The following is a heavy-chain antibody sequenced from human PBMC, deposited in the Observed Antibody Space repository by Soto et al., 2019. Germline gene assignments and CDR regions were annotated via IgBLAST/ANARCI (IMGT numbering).Heavy chain of an antibody. CDR1: GGSISRYY. CDR2: IYYSGST. V-gene: IGHV4-59*01. CDR3: ARGRTTGTPHDGFDI. J-gene: IGHJ3*02. D-gene: IGHD1-1*01. Sequence: QVQLQESGPGLVKPSETLSLTCTVSGGSISRYYWSWIRQPPGKGLEWIGYIYYSGSTNYNPSLNSRVTISVDTSKNQFSLTVSSVTAADTAVYYCARGRTTGTPHDGFDIWGQGTMVTASS.